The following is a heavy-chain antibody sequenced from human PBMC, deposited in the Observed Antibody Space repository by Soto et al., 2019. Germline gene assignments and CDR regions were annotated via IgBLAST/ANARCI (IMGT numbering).Heavy chain of an antibody. Sequence: QVQLVQSGDEVKKPGASVKVSCKASGYTFTSYYMHWVRQAPGQGLEWMGIINHSGGRTSYAQKVEFSVIMAMDTSTSTVYMELRSLRSEDTVVYSCVREGAFDFCGQVTIVIVSS. CDR2: INHSGGRT. J-gene: IGHJ3*01. V-gene: IGHV1-46*01. CDR1: GYTFTSYY. CDR3: VREGAFDF.